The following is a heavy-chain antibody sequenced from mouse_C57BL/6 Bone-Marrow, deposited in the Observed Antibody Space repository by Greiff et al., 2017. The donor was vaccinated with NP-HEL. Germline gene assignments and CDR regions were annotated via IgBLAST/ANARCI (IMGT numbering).Heavy chain of an antibody. Sequence: QVQLQQPGAELVKPGASVKMSCKASGYTFTSYWITWVKQRPGQGLEWIGDIYPGSGSTNYNEKFKSKATLTVDTSSSTAYMQLSSLTSEDSAVYYCEKEYYGSSDGWYFDVWGTGTTVTVSS. CDR3: EKEYYGSSDGWYFDV. CDR2: IYPGSGST. V-gene: IGHV1-55*01. CDR1: GYTFTSYW. D-gene: IGHD1-1*01. J-gene: IGHJ1*03.